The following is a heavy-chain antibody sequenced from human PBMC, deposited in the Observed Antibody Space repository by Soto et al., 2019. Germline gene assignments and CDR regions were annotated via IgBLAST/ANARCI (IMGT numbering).Heavy chain of an antibody. CDR3: ARDIVVVPAAAYYYYGMDV. D-gene: IGHD2-2*01. Sequence: ASVKVSCKASGYTFTSYGISWVRQAPGQGLEWMGWISPNNGSTNYAQKFQGRVTMTRDTSISTAYMELSRLRSDDTAVYYCARDIVVVPAAAYYYYGMDVWGQGTTVTVSS. V-gene: IGHV1-2*02. CDR2: ISPNNGST. J-gene: IGHJ6*02. CDR1: GYTFTSYG.